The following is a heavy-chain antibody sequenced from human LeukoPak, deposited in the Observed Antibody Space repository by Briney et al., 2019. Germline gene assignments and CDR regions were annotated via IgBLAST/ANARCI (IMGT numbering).Heavy chain of an antibody. CDR2: IYYSGST. J-gene: IGHJ4*02. CDR1: GGSISSYF. CDR3: ASGYSSSSDYLDY. Sequence: PSETLSLTCTVSGGSISSYFWTWIRQPPGKGLEWIGYIYYSGSTNYNPSLESRVTISVDTSKNQFSLKLTSVTAADTAVYYCASGYSSSSDYLDYWGQGTLVTVSS. V-gene: IGHV4-59*01. D-gene: IGHD6-13*01.